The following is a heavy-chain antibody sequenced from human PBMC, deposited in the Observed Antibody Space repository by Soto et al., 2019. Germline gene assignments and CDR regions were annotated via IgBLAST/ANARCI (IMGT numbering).Heavy chain of an antibody. Sequence: GESLKISCKCSGYSFTIYWIGWVRQMPGKGLEWMGIIYPGDSDTRYSPSFQGQVTISADKSISTAYLQWSSLKASDTAMYYCARLAYCGGDCNTPLDYWGEGTLVTVSS. J-gene: IGHJ4*02. CDR1: GYSFTIYW. D-gene: IGHD2-21*02. CDR3: ARLAYCGGDCNTPLDY. CDR2: IYPGDSDT. V-gene: IGHV5-51*01.